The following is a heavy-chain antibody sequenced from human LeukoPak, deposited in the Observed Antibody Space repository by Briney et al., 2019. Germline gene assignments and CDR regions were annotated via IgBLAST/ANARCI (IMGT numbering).Heavy chain of an antibody. V-gene: IGHV3-11*01. CDR3: AKEGPGGYSYGESLFDY. D-gene: IGHD5-18*01. Sequence: GGSLRLSCEASGFTFSDYYMSWIRQAPGKGLEWISYISNNGRSIYYADSVKGRFTISRDNAKNSLYLQMSSLRAEDTAVYYCAKEGPGGYSYGESLFDYWGQGTLVTVSS. CDR1: GFTFSDYY. J-gene: IGHJ4*02. CDR2: ISNNGRSI.